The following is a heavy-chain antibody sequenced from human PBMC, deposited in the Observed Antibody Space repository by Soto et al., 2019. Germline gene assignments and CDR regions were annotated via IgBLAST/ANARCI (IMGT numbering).Heavy chain of an antibody. J-gene: IGHJ5*02. CDR1: GFIFENFG. D-gene: IGHD1-26*01. Sequence: GGSLRLSCAASGFIFENFGMSWVRQAPGKGLEWISSISGSGFKKYYADYVKGRFTISRDNSKSTGYLELNNLSAEDTAVYHCAKNQGVELVPLATVDWFDPWGQGSVVTVSS. CDR3: AKNQGVELVPLATVDWFDP. CDR2: ISGSGFKK. V-gene: IGHV3-23*01.